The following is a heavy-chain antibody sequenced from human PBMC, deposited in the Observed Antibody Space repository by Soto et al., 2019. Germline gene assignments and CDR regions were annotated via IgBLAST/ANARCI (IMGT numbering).Heavy chain of an antibody. Sequence: QVQLVQSGADVKEPGASVKISCKPYGYSFTSFYMHWVRQAPGQGLEWMGTINPNGGSTTYAQKFQGRVTMTKDTSTSTRYMDLRGLRSEDKAVYYCARAIPHFDYWGQGTLVTVSS. D-gene: IGHD2-21*01. CDR2: INPNGGST. CDR3: ARAIPHFDY. J-gene: IGHJ4*02. V-gene: IGHV1-46*01. CDR1: GYSFTSFY.